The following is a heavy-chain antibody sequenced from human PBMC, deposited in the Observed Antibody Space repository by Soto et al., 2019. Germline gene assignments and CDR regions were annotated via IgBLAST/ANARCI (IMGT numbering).Heavy chain of an antibody. CDR1: GFTFNNYA. CDR2: ISGSGGSA. Sequence: GGSLRLSCAASGFTFNNYAMSWVRQAPGKGLEWVSAISGSGGSADYADSVKGRFTISRDNSKNTLYLQMNSLRAGDTAVFYCAKSVDQFYYYYYYMDVWGKGTPVTVSS. V-gene: IGHV3-23*01. J-gene: IGHJ6*03. CDR3: AKSVDQFYYYYYYMDV.